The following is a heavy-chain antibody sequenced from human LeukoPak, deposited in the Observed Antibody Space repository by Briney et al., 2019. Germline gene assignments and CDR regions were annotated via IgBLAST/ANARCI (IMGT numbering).Heavy chain of an antibody. Sequence: SVKVSCKASGGTFSSYAISWVRQAPGQGLEWMGGIIPIFGTANYAQKFQGRVTITTDGSTSTAYMELSSLRSEDTAVYYCATDIPGYSSSWYTYFQHWGQGTLVTVSS. J-gene: IGHJ1*01. CDR3: ATDIPGYSSSWYTYFQH. D-gene: IGHD6-13*01. CDR2: IIPIFGTA. CDR1: GGTFSSYA. V-gene: IGHV1-69*05.